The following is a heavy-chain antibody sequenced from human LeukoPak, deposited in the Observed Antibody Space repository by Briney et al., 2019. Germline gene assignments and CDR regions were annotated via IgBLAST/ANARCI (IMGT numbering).Heavy chain of an antibody. Sequence: PGGSLRLSCAASGFIFSNYAMHWVRQAPGKGLEWVALISSDGSKTYHADSVKGRFSISRDNSKITLYLQLHSLRAEDTSVYYCARDSTYWYDSGSSVPHYFDYWGQGTLVTVSS. V-gene: IGHV3-30*01. CDR2: ISSDGSKT. CDR3: ARDSTYWYDSGSSVPHYFDY. CDR1: GFIFSNYA. J-gene: IGHJ4*02. D-gene: IGHD3-10*01.